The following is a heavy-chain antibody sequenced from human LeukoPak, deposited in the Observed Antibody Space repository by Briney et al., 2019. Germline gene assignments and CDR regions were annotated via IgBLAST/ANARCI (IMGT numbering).Heavy chain of an antibody. CDR1: GYTFTGYY. CDR3: ARAPRGVIGNNLDY. CDR2: ISAYNGNT. V-gene: IGHV1-18*04. Sequence: ASVKVSCKASGYTFTGYYIHWVRQAPGQGLEWMGWISAYNGNTNYAQKLQGRVTMTTDTSTSTAYMELRSLRSDDTAVYYCARAPRGVIGNNLDYWGQGTLVTVSS. D-gene: IGHD3-10*01. J-gene: IGHJ4*02.